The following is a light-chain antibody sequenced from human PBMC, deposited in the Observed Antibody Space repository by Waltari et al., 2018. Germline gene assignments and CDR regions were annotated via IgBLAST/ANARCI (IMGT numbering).Light chain of an antibody. CDR3: QQYKSYKT. V-gene: IGKV1-5*03. CDR2: GAS. Sequence: DIQMTQSPSTLSASVGYRVSITCRASQSISSWLAWYQQKPGKAPDVLIYGASNLESGVPSRFSGSGSGTEFTLTISSLQPDDFATYYCQQYKSYKTFGQGTRVEIK. CDR1: QSISSW. J-gene: IGKJ1*01.